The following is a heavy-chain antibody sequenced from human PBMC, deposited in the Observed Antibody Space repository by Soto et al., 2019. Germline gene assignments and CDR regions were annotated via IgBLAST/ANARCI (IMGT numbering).Heavy chain of an antibody. Sequence: SGPMLVNPTQTPTLTCTFSGFSHSISGVGVGWICQPPGKALEWLALIYWDDDKHYNPSLKSRLTITKDTSKNQVVLTMTNMDPVDTATYYCAHKGGRGAGMDVWGQGTTVTVSS. CDR2: IYWDDDK. CDR3: AHKGGRGAGMDV. CDR1: GFSHSISGVG. J-gene: IGHJ6*02. D-gene: IGHD2-15*01. V-gene: IGHV2-5*02.